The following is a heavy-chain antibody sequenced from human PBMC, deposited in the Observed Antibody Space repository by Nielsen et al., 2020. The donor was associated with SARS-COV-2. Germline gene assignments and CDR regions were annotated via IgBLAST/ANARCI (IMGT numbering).Heavy chain of an antibody. Sequence: ASVKVSCKASGYTFTSYDINWVRQATGQGLEWMGWMNPNSGSTGYAQKFQGRVTMTRNTSISTAYMELSSLRSEDTAVYYCARGNYDFWSGYPYYYYGMDVWGQGTTVTVSS. J-gene: IGHJ6*02. CDR2: MNPNSGST. CDR1: GYTFTSYD. CDR3: ARGNYDFWSGYPYYYYGMDV. V-gene: IGHV1-8*01. D-gene: IGHD3-3*01.